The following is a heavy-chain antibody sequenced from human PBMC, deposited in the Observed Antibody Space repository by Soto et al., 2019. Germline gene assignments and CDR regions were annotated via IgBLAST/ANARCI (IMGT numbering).Heavy chain of an antibody. V-gene: IGHV3-33*01. CDR3: ARESYVDYVKDH. D-gene: IGHD3-16*01. CDR1: GFTFSKYV. CDR2: LWSDGSNQ. J-gene: IGHJ4*02. Sequence: QVQLVESGGGVVQPGRSLRLSCAASGFTFSKYVMHWVRQVPGKGLEWVAVLWSDGSNQRYADSVKGRFTISRDNSKNTLYLQMNSLRAEDTAMYYCARESYVDYVKDHWGQGTLVTVSS.